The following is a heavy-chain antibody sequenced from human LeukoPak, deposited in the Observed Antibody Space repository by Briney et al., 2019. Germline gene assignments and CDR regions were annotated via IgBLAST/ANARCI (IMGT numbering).Heavy chain of an antibody. CDR1: GGSISSYY. D-gene: IGHD3-10*01. CDR2: IFYSGRT. Sequence: PSETLSLTCTVSGGSISSYYWNWIRQPPGKGLEWIGYIFYSGRTSYNPSLKSRVILSVDTSKNWFSLRLTSVTAADTAVYYCARVGFGELRRGNYYYYMDVWGKGTTVTISS. CDR3: ARVGFGELRRGNYYYYMDV. V-gene: IGHV4-59*08. J-gene: IGHJ6*03.